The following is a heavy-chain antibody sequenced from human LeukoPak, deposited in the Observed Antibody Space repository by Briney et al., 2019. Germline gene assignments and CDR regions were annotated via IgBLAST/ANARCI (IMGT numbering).Heavy chain of an antibody. CDR3: TTYRYSYGSTGYSYFDY. CDR1: LLTPGDAL. Sequence: RGAHRVSSAAPLLTPGDALLSSGPPAPGKGLWWGSRIKSGEATEYAAPARGRFTISRADSKPTPYLQMESLETEDTAIYYCTTYRYSYGSTGYSYFDYWGRGVLVTVSS. J-gene: IGHJ4*02. V-gene: IGHV3-15*01. D-gene: IGHD3-22*01. CDR2: IKSGEAT.